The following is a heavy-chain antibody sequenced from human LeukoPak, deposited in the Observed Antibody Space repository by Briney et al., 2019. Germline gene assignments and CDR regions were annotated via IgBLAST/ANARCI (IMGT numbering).Heavy chain of an antibody. CDR2: ISAYNGNT. Sequence: GSSVKVSCKASGGTFSSYGISWVRQAPGQGLEWMGWISAYNGNTNYAQKLQGRVTMTTDTSTSTAYMELRSLRSDDTAVYYCARVGRRGFYSSSSYYFDYWGQGTLVTVSS. CDR3: ARVGRRGFYSSSSYYFDY. D-gene: IGHD6-6*01. CDR1: GGTFSSYG. V-gene: IGHV1-18*01. J-gene: IGHJ4*02.